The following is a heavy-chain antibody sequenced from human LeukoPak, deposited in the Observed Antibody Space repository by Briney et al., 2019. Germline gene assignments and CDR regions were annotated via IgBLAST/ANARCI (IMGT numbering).Heavy chain of an antibody. D-gene: IGHD3-16*01. CDR3: ARDSYVWGSPGAFDY. CDR2: ISSSSSTI. CDR1: GFTVSSNY. Sequence: GGPLRLSCAAPGFTVSSNYMSWVPQPPGKGPEGVSYISSSSSTIYYADSVRGRFTISRDNAKNSLYLQMNSLRAEDTAVYYCARDSYVWGSPGAFDYWGQGTLVTVSS. V-gene: IGHV3-48*01. J-gene: IGHJ4*02.